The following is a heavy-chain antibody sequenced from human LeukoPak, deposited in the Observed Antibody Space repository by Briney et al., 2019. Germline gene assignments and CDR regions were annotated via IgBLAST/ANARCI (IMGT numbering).Heavy chain of an antibody. Sequence: PGGSLRLSCAASGFTFSGHAMVWVRQRPGKGLEWVSFISYDGSNSVHADSVMGRFTISRDNSKNTLYLQMNSLRAEDTAVYYCARRAGAYSHPYDYWGQGTLVTVSS. D-gene: IGHD4/OR15-4a*01. CDR2: ISYDGSNS. CDR3: ARRAGAYSHPYDY. J-gene: IGHJ4*02. V-gene: IGHV3-30*03. CDR1: GFTFSGHA.